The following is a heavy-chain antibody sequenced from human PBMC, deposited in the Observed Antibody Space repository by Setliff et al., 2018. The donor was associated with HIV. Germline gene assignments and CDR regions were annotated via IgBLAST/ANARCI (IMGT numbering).Heavy chain of an antibody. Sequence: SETLSLTCTVSGGSISSSSYYWGWIRQPPGKGLEWIGSIYYSGSAYYSPSLKSRVTISVDTSKNQFSLKLSSVTAADTAVYYCARHSIAVVIGVPERDDAFDIWGHGTMVTVSS. CDR1: GGSISSSSYY. CDR2: IYYSGSA. V-gene: IGHV4-39*01. J-gene: IGHJ3*02. D-gene: IGHD2-21*01. CDR3: ARHSIAVVIGVPERDDAFDI.